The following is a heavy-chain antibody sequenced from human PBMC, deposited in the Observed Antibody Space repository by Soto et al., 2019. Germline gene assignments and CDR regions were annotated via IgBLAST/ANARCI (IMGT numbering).Heavy chain of an antibody. CDR2: IWFDGSNK. CDR1: GFTFSSYD. CDR3: ARGTGGPLDY. Sequence: GGSLRLSCAASGFTFSSYDIHWVRQAPGKGLEWVAFIWFDGSNKYYADSVKGRFTISRDNSKNTLYLQMNSLRAEDTAVYYCARGTGGPLDYWGQGTLVTVSS. V-gene: IGHV3-33*01. J-gene: IGHJ4*02. D-gene: IGHD1-1*01.